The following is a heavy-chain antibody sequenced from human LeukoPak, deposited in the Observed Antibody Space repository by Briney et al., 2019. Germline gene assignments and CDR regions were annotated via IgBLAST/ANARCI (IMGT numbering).Heavy chain of an antibody. CDR3: AKGPSRGPLCYFDY. Sequence: GGSLRLSCAASGFTFSSYAMNWVRQAPGKGLEWVSTINDSGGYTYYADSVKGRFTISRDTSKNTLYLQMNSLRAEDTAVYYCAKGPSRGPLCYFDYWGQGTLVTV. D-gene: IGHD5-12*01. CDR2: INDSGGYT. V-gene: IGHV3-23*01. J-gene: IGHJ4*02. CDR1: GFTFSSYA.